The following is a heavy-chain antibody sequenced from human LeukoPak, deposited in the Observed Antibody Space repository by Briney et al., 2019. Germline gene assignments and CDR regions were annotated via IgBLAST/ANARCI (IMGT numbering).Heavy chain of an antibody. CDR3: ARGSTYYDSSGQVPFDY. CDR2: ISSSSSTI. V-gene: IGHV3-48*01. CDR1: GFTFSTYS. Sequence: GGSLRLSCAASGFTFSTYSMNWVRQAPGKGLEWVSYISSSSSTIYYADSVKGRLTISRDNAKSSLYLQMNSLRAEDTAVYYCARGSTYYDSSGQVPFDYWGQGTLVTVSS. J-gene: IGHJ4*02. D-gene: IGHD3-22*01.